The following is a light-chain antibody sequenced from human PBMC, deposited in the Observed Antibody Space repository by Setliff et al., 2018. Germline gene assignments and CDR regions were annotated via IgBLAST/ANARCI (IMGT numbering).Light chain of an antibody. J-gene: IGLJ1*01. Sequence: QSALTQPASVSGSSGQSITISCTGVGRPYNYVSWYQQKPGEAPTLILYDVTNRPSGVSSRFSGSKSDTTASLTISGLQVDDEASYYCSAYGNFDTIFGTGTRSPS. CDR1: GRPYNY. V-gene: IGLV2-14*03. CDR3: SAYGNFDTI. CDR2: DVT.